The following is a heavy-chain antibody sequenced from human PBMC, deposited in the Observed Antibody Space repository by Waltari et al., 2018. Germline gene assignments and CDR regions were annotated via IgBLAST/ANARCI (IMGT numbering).Heavy chain of an antibody. V-gene: IGHV3-7*01. D-gene: IGHD5-18*01. Sequence: EVHVVESGGGLVQPGGSLGLSWAASGFTFHGLGLSWVRQAPGKGLEWVASIKQDGSDTYYVDSVKGRFIISRDNAENSLFLQMSSLSAEDTAVYSCATTLFRTQRGDGVDVWGQGTTVIVSS. CDR3: ATTLFRTQRGDGVDV. CDR1: GFTFHGLG. CDR2: IKQDGSDT. J-gene: IGHJ6*02.